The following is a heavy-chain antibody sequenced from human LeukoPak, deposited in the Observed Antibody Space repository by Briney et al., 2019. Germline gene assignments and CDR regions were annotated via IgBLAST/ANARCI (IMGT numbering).Heavy chain of an antibody. CDR3: ARGGGTLGPFDY. CDR2: ISYDGSNK. J-gene: IGHJ4*02. Sequence: GGSLRLSCAASGFTFSSYGMHWVRQVPGKGLEWVAVISYDGSNKYYADSVKGRFTISRDNSKNTLYLQMNSLRAEDTAVYYCARGGGTLGPFDYWGQGTLVTVSS. D-gene: IGHD2-15*01. CDR1: GFTFSSYG. V-gene: IGHV3-30*03.